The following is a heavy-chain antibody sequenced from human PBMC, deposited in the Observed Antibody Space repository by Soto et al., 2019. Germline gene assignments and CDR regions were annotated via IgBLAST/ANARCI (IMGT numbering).Heavy chain of an antibody. V-gene: IGHV3-21*01. Sequence: EVQLEESGGGLVKPGGSRRLSGVASGLTIITYSMSWVRKAPGRGLEWVSSISSSSSYIYYADSVKGRFTISRDNAKNSLFLRMNSLRAEDTAVYYCARDLYYYASSGFNYWGQGTLVTVSS. CDR1: GLTIITYS. D-gene: IGHD3-22*01. CDR3: ARDLYYYASSGFNY. J-gene: IGHJ4*02. CDR2: ISSSSSYI.